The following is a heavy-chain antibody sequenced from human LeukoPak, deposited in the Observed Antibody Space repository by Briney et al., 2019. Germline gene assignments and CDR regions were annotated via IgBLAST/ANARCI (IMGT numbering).Heavy chain of an antibody. CDR2: ISSSGSII. Sequence: GGSLRLSCAASGFTFRSCELSWVRQAPAKGLEWVSYISSSGSIIYYADSVKGRFTISRDNSKNTLYLQMNSLGAEDTAVYYCAKGHRYCTSGNCNSAVDYWGQGTLVTVSS. J-gene: IGHJ4*02. CDR3: AKGHRYCTSGNCNSAVDY. V-gene: IGHV3-48*03. D-gene: IGHD2-15*01. CDR1: GFTFRSCE.